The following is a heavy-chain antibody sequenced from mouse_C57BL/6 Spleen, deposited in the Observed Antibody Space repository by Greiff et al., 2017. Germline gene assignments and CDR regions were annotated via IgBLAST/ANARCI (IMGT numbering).Heavy chain of an antibody. Sequence: EVKLQESGAELVRPGASVKLSCTASGFNIKDYYMHWVKQRPEQGLEWIGRIDPEDGDTEYAPKFQGKATMTADTSSNTAYLQLSSLTSEDTAVYYCTSSYYSNYGGMDYWGQGTSVTVSS. J-gene: IGHJ4*01. CDR3: TSSYYSNYGGMDY. V-gene: IGHV14-1*01. D-gene: IGHD2-5*01. CDR2: IDPEDGDT. CDR1: GFNIKDYY.